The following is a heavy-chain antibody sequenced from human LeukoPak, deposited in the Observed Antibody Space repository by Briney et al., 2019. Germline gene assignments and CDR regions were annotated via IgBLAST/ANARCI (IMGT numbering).Heavy chain of an antibody. CDR3: ARLDYDSSGYSSLDY. D-gene: IGHD3-22*01. V-gene: IGHV4-34*01. CDR1: GGSFSGYY. J-gene: IGHJ4*02. Sequence: SETLSLTCAVYGGSFSGYYWSWIRQPPGKGLEWIGEINHSGSTSYNPSLKSRVTISVDTSKNQFSLKLSSVTAADTAVYYCARLDYDSSGYSSLDYWGQGTLVTVSS. CDR2: INHSGST.